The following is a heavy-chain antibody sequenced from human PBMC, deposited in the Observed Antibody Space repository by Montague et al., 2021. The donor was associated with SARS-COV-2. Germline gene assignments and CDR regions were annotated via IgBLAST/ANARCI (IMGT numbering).Heavy chain of an antibody. Sequence: SETLSPTCAVYGESFSGYYWTWIRQSPGRGLEWIAEINDGGTTNYNWSLKSRVTISVDTSKNQFSLKLSSVAVADTAVYYCTRWDPQIRTLFVFRGKSANDYWGQGTLGTVSS. D-gene: IGHD4-23*01. CDR2: INDGGTT. CDR3: TRWDPQIRTLFVFRGKSANDY. V-gene: IGHV4-34*01. J-gene: IGHJ4*02. CDR1: GESFSGYY.